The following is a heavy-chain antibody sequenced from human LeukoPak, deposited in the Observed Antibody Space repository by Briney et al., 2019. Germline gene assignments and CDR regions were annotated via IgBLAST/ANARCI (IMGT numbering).Heavy chain of an antibody. V-gene: IGHV3-23*01. CDR1: GFTFSSYA. D-gene: IGHD3-3*01. CDR3: AKVGVDILRFLEWLLNTFDY. CDR2: ISGSGGST. J-gene: IGHJ4*02. Sequence: GGSLRLSCAASGFTFSSYAMSWVRRAPGKGLERVSAISGSGGSTYYADSVKGRFTISRDNSKNTLYLQMNSLRAEDTAVYYCAKVGVDILRFLEWLLNTFDYWGQGTLVTVSS.